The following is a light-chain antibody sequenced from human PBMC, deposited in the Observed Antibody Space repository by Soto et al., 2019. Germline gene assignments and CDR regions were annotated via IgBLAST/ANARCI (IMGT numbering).Light chain of an antibody. Sequence: EIVMTQSPATLSVSPGERATLSCRASQSVSSNLAWYQQKPGQAPRLLIDGASTRATGIPARFSGSGSGTGFTLSISSLQSEDFAVYCCQQYNNWPRTFGQGTKVEIK. V-gene: IGKV3-15*01. CDR2: GAS. CDR3: QQYNNWPRT. J-gene: IGKJ1*01. CDR1: QSVSSN.